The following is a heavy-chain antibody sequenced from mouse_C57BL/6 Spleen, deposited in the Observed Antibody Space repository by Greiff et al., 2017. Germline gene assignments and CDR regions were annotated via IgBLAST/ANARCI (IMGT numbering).Heavy chain of an antibody. CDR2: IHPNSGST. Sequence: QVQLQQPGAELVKPGASVKLSCKASGYTFTSYWMHWVKQRPGQGLEWIGMIHPNSGSTNYNEKFKSKATLTVDKSSSTAYMQLSSLTSEDAAVYYGARRGLGRRDYDYWGQGTTLTVSS. CDR1: GYTFTSYW. D-gene: IGHD4-1*01. V-gene: IGHV1-64*01. J-gene: IGHJ2*01. CDR3: ARRGLGRRDYDY.